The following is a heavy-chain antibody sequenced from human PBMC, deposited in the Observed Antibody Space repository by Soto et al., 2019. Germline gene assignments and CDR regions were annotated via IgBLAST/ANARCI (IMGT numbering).Heavy chain of an antibody. J-gene: IGHJ6*02. CDR3: ARERADIVVAPVATSGMDV. D-gene: IGHD2-2*01. Sequence: QVQLVESGGGVVPPGRSLKLSCIASGFAFGSHGMHWVRQVSGKGLEWVAVISHDGQNQYYRESVKGRFTISRDNSKNSPFLEVHSLRVEDTAVYYCARERADIVVAPVATSGMDVWGQGTAVTVSS. V-gene: IGHV3-30*03. CDR1: GFAFGSHG. CDR2: ISHDGQNQ.